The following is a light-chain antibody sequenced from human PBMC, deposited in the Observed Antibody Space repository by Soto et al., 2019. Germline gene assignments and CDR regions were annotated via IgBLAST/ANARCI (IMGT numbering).Light chain of an antibody. CDR1: QSVSTN. J-gene: IGKJ1*01. V-gene: IGKV3-15*01. CDR2: NAL. Sequence: EIVLTQSPATLSVSPGERATLSCRASQSVSTNLAWYQQKPGQAPRLLIYNALTRATGIPARFSGSGSGTEFTLTISSLQPDDFATYYCQHYNSYPEAFGQGTKVDIK. CDR3: QHYNSYPEA.